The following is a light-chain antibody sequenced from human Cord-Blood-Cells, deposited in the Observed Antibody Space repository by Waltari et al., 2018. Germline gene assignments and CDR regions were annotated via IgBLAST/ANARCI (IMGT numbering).Light chain of an antibody. CDR2: NAS. CDR1: QDISNY. CDR3: QQYDNLPWT. V-gene: IGKV1-33*01. J-gene: IGKJ1*01. Sequence: DIQMTQSPSSLPQSVGARATTTCQASQDISNYLNWYQQKPGKAPKLLIYNASNLETGVPSRFSGSGSGTDFTFTISSLQPEDIATYYCQQYDNLPWTFGQGTKVEIK.